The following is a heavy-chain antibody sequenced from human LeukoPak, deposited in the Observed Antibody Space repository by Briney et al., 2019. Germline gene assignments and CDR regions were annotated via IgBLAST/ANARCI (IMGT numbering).Heavy chain of an antibody. V-gene: IGHV3-21*01. Sequence: PGGSLRLSCAASGFTFSSYSMNWVRQAPGKGLEWVSSISSSSSYIYYADSVKGRFTISRDNAKNSLYLQMNSLRAEDTAVYYCARGRIAAAWFVYWGQGTLVTVSS. J-gene: IGHJ4*02. D-gene: IGHD6-13*01. CDR2: ISSSSSYI. CDR1: GFTFSSYS. CDR3: ARGRIAAAWFVY.